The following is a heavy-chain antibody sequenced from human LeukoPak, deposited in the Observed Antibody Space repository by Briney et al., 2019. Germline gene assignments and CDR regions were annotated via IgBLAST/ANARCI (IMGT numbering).Heavy chain of an antibody. D-gene: IGHD6-19*01. CDR2: ISDTGST. CDR3: ARAVTGGDRSRFYSGGWYYFDN. J-gene: IGHJ4*02. Sequence: SETLSLTCTVSGGSVSSSYRSWIRQPPGKGLEWIGYISDTGSTNYNPSLKGRVTISIHSSPNQFSLELGSVTAADTAIYYCARAVTGGDRSRFYSGGWYYFDNWGQGTLVTVSS. CDR1: GGSVSSSY. V-gene: IGHV4-59*08.